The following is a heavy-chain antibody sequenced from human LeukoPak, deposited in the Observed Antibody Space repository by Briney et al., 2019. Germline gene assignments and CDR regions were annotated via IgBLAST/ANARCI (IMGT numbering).Heavy chain of an antibody. CDR3: ARDPYSGSYGNNYYYYMDV. CDR1: GFTFSSYN. V-gene: IGHV3-21*01. D-gene: IGHD5-12*01. J-gene: IGHJ6*03. Sequence: PGGSLRLSCAASGFTFSSYNMNWVRQAPGKGLEWVSSISSSSSYIYYADSVKSRFTISRDNAQNSLYLQMNSLRAEDTAVYYCARDPYSGSYGNNYYYYMDVWGKGTTVTISS. CDR2: ISSSSSYI.